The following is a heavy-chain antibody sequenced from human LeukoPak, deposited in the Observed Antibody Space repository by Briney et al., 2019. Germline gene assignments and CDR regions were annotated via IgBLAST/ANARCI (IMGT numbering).Heavy chain of an antibody. Sequence: GASVKVSCKTSGYTFTGPYIHWVRQAPGQGLEWMGWVNPKSGGTSYAQRFQDRITLARDTSISTVYMELSRLFSDDTAVYYCARDFYTSGKGAFDIWGQGTMVTVSS. D-gene: IGHD2/OR15-2a*01. CDR3: ARDFYTSGKGAFDI. V-gene: IGHV1-2*02. J-gene: IGHJ3*02. CDR2: VNPKSGGT. CDR1: GYTFTGPY.